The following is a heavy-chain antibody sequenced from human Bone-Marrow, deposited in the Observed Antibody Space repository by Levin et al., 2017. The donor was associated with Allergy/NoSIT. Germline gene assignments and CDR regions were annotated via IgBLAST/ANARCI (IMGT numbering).Heavy chain of an antibody. D-gene: IGHD3-22*01. V-gene: IGHV4-59*01. J-gene: IGHJ4*02. CDR3: ARITHYDGGSSDYDPGYYCDF. CDR2: SYYSGST. Sequence: SETLSLTCTVSGGSIRNFYWSWIRQPPGKRLEWIGYSYYSGSTNYNPSLQSRVTISVDTSKNQFSLKLTSVTAAATAVYSCARITHYDGGSSDYDPGYYCDFWGQGALVTVSS. CDR1: GGSIRNFY.